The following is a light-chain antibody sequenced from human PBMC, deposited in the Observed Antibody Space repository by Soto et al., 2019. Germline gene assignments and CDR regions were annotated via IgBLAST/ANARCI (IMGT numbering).Light chain of an antibody. CDR3: QQYNNWLST. Sequence: EIVMTQSPATLSVSPGERATLSCRASQSVSSNLAWYQQKPGQAPRLLIYGASTRATGIPARFSGSGSGTKFTLTISSLQSEDFAVYYCQQYNNWLSTFGQGTKV. CDR2: GAS. CDR1: QSVSSN. J-gene: IGKJ1*01. V-gene: IGKV3-15*01.